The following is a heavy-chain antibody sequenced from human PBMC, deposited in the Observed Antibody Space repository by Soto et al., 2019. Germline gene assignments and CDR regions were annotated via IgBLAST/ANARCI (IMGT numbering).Heavy chain of an antibody. D-gene: IGHD2-2*01. J-gene: IGHJ2*01. Sequence: GGSLRLSCAASVFTFSSYSMNWVRQAPGKGLEWVSSISSSSSYIYYADSVKGRFTISRDNAKNSLYLQMNSLRAEDTAVYYCARSRDCSSTSCRNFDLWGRGTLVTVSS. V-gene: IGHV3-21*01. CDR2: ISSSSSYI. CDR3: ARSRDCSSTSCRNFDL. CDR1: VFTFSSYS.